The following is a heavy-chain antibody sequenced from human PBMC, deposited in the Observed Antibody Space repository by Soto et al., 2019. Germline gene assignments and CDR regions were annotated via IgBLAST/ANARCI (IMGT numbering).Heavy chain of an antibody. CDR3: ARGSSYCGYLENWFHP. CDR2: ISSSGSTK. Sequence: GSLRLSCAVSGFTFSDYYMSWSRQAPGKGLEWGSYISSSGSTKYYADSVKGRFTISRDNAKNSLYLQMNSLRADDTALYYCARGSSYCGYLENWFHPWGPGTLVTVSS. J-gene: IGHJ5*02. CDR1: GFTFSDYY. V-gene: IGHV3-11*01. D-gene: IGHD3-22*01.